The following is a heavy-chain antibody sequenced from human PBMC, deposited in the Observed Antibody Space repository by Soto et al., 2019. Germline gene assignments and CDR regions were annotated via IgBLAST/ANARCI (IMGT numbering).Heavy chain of an antibody. D-gene: IGHD5-12*01. V-gene: IGHV2-5*02. CDR1: GVIIRKSRVG. Sequence: TLDCGCPGVIIRKSRVGVGGIRQPPGKALEWLALMSWDDDTRYSPSLKSRLTITQDTSKNQVVLTMTNMDPVDTATYYCPHTNANLPLRNNWFDPRGQGTLVTVSS. CDR2: MSWDDDT. J-gene: IGHJ5*01. CDR3: PHTNANLPLRNNWFDP.